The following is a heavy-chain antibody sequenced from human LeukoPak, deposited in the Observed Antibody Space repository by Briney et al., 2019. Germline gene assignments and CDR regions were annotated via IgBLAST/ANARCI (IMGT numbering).Heavy chain of an antibody. V-gene: IGHV3-74*01. Sequence: GGSLRLSCAASGFTFSSYWMHWVRQAPGKGLVWVSRINSDGSSTSYADSVKDRFTISRDNAKNTVYLQMNSLRAEDTAVYYCARVISGYTYDGLDYWGQGTLVTVSS. CDR2: INSDGSST. J-gene: IGHJ4*02. CDR1: GFTFSSYW. CDR3: ARVISGYTYDGLDY. D-gene: IGHD5-18*01.